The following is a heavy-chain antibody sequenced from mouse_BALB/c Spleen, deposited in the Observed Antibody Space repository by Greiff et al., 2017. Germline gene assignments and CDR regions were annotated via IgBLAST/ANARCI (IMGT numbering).Heavy chain of an antibody. D-gene: IGHD2-1*01. CDR2: INPSTGST. V-gene: IGHV1-7*01. CDR1: GYTFTSYW. Sequence: VQRVESGADLAKPGASVKMSCTASGYTFTSYWMHWVKQRPGQVLEWIGYINPSTGSTEYNQKFKDKATLTADKSSSTAYMQLLSLTSEDSAVYSCAVYGNYVSGFAYWGQGTLVTVSA. J-gene: IGHJ3*01. CDR3: AVYGNYVSGFAY.